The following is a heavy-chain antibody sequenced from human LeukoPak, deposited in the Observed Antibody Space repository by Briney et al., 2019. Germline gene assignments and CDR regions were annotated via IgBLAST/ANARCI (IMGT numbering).Heavy chain of an antibody. D-gene: IGHD3-10*01. V-gene: IGHV1-8*02. CDR1: GYTFTGYY. CDR2: MNPNSGNT. CDR3: ARGRITMVRGANRFDP. J-gene: IGHJ5*02. Sequence: GASVKVSCKASGYTFTGYYMHWVRQAPGQGLEWMGWMNPNSGNTGYAQKFQGGVTMTRNTSISTAYMELSSLRSEDTAVYYCARGRITMVRGANRFDPWGQGTLVTVSS.